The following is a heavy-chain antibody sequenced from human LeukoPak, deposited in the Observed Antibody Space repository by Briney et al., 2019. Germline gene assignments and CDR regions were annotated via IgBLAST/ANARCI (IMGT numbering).Heavy chain of an antibody. D-gene: IGHD3-22*01. CDR1: GFTFSSYA. J-gene: IGHJ3*02. CDR2: ISGSGGST. CDR3: AKDGGNYYDSSGYPDDAFDI. V-gene: IGHV3-23*01. Sequence: GGSLRLSCAASGFTFSSYAMSWVRQAPGKGLEWVSAISGSGGSTYYADSVKGRFTISRDNSKNTLYLQMNSLRAEDTAVYYCAKDGGNYYDSSGYPDDAFDIWGQGAMVTVSS.